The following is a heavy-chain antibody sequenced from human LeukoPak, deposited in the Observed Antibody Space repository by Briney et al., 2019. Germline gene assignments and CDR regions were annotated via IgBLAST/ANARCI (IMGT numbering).Heavy chain of an antibody. Sequence: GGPLKPSWQASGFTSSGNAMSWFGQAPGKGREWVSYISSSGSSTYYADSVKGRFTISRDNAKNSLYLQMNALGDEDTAVYFCARGFGAYSYGTLDIWGQGTMVTVSS. D-gene: IGHD5-18*01. CDR1: GFTSSGNA. CDR2: ISSSGSST. J-gene: IGHJ3*02. V-gene: IGHV3-48*02. CDR3: ARGFGAYSYGTLDI.